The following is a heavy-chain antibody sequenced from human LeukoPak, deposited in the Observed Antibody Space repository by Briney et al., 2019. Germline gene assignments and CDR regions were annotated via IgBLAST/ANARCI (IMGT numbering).Heavy chain of an antibody. CDR3: ANSRGYGSGNL. D-gene: IGHD3-10*01. CDR2: ISSSSSYI. Sequence: GGSLRLSCAASGFTFSSYSMNWVRQAPGKGLEWVSSISSSSSYIYYADSVKGRFTISRDNSKNTLYLQMNSLRAEDTAVYFCANSRGYGSGNLWGQGTLVTVSS. CDR1: GFTFSSYS. V-gene: IGHV3-21*04. J-gene: IGHJ4*02.